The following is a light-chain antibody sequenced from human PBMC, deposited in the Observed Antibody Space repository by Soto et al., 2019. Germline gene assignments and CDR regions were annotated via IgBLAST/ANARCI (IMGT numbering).Light chain of an antibody. J-gene: IGKJ2*01. CDR1: QSIASTY. CDR3: QQYANLPRT. CDR2: GAS. Sequence: IVLTQSPGTLSLSPGERATLSCRSSQSIASTYLAWYQQKPGQAPRLLIYGASSRATGIPDRFSGSGSGTDFTLIISRLEPEDFAVYYCQQYANLPRTFGQGTKLQIK. V-gene: IGKV3-20*01.